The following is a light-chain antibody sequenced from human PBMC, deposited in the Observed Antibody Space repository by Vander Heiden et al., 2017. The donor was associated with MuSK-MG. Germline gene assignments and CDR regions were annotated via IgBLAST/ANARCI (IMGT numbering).Light chain of an antibody. CDR1: SSDVGAYNY. CDR3: SSFAGSNNV. CDR2: EVS. V-gene: IGLV2-8*01. J-gene: IGLJ1*01. Sequence: QSALTQPPSASGPPGQSVTISCTGTSSDVGAYNYVSWYQQHPGKAPKLMIYEVSKRPSGVPDRFSGSKSGNTASLTVSGLQAEDEADYFCSSFAGSNNVFGTGTKVTVL.